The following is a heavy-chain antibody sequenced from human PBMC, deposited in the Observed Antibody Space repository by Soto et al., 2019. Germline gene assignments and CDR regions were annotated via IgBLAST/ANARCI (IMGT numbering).Heavy chain of an antibody. CDR2: INPSGGST. D-gene: IGHD4-17*01. V-gene: IGHV1-46*03. CDR1: GYTFTRYY. J-gene: IGHJ5*02. Sequence: ASVKVCCKASGYTFTRYYMHWVRQAPGQGLEWMGIINPSGGSTSYAQKFQGRVTMTRDTSTSTVYMELSSLRSEDTAVYYCAVYGGNSGVRFDPWGQGTLVTVSS. CDR3: AVYGGNSGVRFDP.